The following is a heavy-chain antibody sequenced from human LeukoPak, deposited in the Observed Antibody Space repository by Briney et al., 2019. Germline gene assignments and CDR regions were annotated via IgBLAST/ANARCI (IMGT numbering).Heavy chain of an antibody. CDR1: GFTFSSSG. J-gene: IGHJ4*02. Sequence: GGSLRLSCAASGFTFSSSGMHWVRQAPGKGLEWVAFIPYDGSNKYYADSVKGRFTISRDNAKNSLYLQMNSLRAEDTAVYYCARDRGVGAPYYFDYWGQGTLVTVSS. D-gene: IGHD1-26*01. V-gene: IGHV3-30*02. CDR2: IPYDGSNK. CDR3: ARDRGVGAPYYFDY.